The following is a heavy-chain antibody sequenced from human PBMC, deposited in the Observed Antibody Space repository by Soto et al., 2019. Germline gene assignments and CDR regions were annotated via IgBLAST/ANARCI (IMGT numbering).Heavy chain of an antibody. J-gene: IGHJ6*02. V-gene: IGHV3-33*01. CDR1: GFTFSSYG. Sequence: PGGSLRLSCAASGFTFSSYGMHWVRQAPGKGLEWAAVIWYDGSNKYYADSVKGRFTISRDNSKNTLYLQMNSLRAEDTAVYYCARDRDYDFWSGNSYYYGMDVWGQGTTVTVSS. CDR3: ARDRDYDFWSGNSYYYGMDV. CDR2: IWYDGSNK. D-gene: IGHD3-3*01.